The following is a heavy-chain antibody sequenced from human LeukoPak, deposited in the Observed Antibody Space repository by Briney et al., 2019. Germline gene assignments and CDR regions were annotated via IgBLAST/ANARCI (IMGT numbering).Heavy chain of an antibody. CDR2: IWHDGSVE. CDR1: GFTFSRLG. D-gene: IGHD2-15*01. V-gene: IGHV3-33*06. Sequence: GRSLRLSCAASGFTFSRLGMQWVRQAPGKGLEWVAMIWHDGSVEEYAASVKGRFTISRDNSRDTLFLQMNRLRDDDTAVYYCAKGYCSGGSCYNWYFDLWGRGTLVTVSS. J-gene: IGHJ2*01. CDR3: AKGYCSGGSCYNWYFDL.